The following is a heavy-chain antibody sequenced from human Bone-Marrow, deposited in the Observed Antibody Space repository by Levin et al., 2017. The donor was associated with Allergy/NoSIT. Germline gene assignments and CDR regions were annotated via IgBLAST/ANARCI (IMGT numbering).Heavy chain of an antibody. CDR1: GGSISSYY. J-gene: IGHJ6*02. D-gene: IGHD6-19*01. CDR2: IYYSGST. V-gene: IGHV4-59*01. CDR3: ARDRRGDDSSGWYFTGMDV. Sequence: SETLSLTCTVSGGSISSYYWSWIRQPPGKGLEWIGYIYYSGSTNYNPSLKSRVTISVDTSKNQFSLKLSSVTAADTAVYYCARDRRGDDSSGWYFTGMDVWGQGTTVTVSS.